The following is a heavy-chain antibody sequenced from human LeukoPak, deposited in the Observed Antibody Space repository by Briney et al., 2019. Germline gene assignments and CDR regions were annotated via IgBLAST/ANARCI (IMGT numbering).Heavy chain of an antibody. V-gene: IGHV1-18*01. J-gene: IGHJ1*01. CDR3: ARATLAGSGYFQH. CDR2: ISTYIDDT. Sequence: ASVKVSCKASGYTFTNFGITWVRQAPGQGLEWMGWISTYIDDTKYPQKLQGRVTLTTDTSTSTAYLELRSLRSGDTAVYYCARATLAGSGYFQHWGQGTLVTVSS. D-gene: IGHD3-10*01. CDR1: GYTFTNFG.